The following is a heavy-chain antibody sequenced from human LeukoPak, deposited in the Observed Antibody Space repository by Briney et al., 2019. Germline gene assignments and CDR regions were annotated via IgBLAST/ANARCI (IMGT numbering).Heavy chain of an antibody. CDR2: ISYDGSNK. CDR3: ARDWYNSPLDY. V-gene: IGHV3-30-3*01. J-gene: IGHJ4*02. CDR1: GFTFSSYA. D-gene: IGHD1-1*01. Sequence: PGGSLRLSCAASGFTFSSYAMHWVRQAPGKGLEWVAVISYDGSNKYYADSVKGRFTISRDNSKNTLYPQMNSLRAEDTAVYYCARDWYNSPLDYWGQGTLVTVSS.